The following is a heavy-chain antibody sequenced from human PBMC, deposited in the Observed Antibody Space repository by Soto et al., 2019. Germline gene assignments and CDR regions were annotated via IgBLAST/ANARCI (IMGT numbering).Heavy chain of an antibody. CDR2: LYSGGST. CDR3: ARGGTYYYGSGRYPLPFALVY. J-gene: IGHJ4*02. D-gene: IGHD3-10*01. V-gene: IGHV3-66*01. CDR1: GFTVSSNY. Sequence: EMQLVESGGGLVQPGGSLSLSCAASGFTVSSNYMSWVRQAPGKGLEWGSVLYSGGSTYYADSLKGRVTISRDNSKNTLYLQMHRLRAEDTAVYYCARGGTYYYGSGRYPLPFALVYWGQVTLVTVSS.